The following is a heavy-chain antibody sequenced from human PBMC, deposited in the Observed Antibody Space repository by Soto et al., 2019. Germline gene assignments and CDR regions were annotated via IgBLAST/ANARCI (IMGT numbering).Heavy chain of an antibody. CDR3: ARDLGGWPDY. CDR1: GXXXTSXX. J-gene: IGHJ4*02. V-gene: IGHV1-3*01. CDR2: INAGNGNT. Sequence: QVQLVQSGAEVKKPGASVKVSXXAXGXXXTSXXXHWVRQAPGQRLEWMGWINAGNGNTKYSQKFQGRVTITRDTSASTAYMELSSXRSXXXXXXXCARDLGGWPDYWGQGTLVTVSS. D-gene: IGHD2-15*01.